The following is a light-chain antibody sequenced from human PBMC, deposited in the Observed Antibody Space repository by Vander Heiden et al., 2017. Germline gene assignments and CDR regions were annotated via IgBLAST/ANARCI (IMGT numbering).Light chain of an antibody. CDR3: QTWSTGIPV. V-gene: IGLV4-69*01. CDR2: LNSDGSH. J-gene: IGLJ3*02. CDR1: SGHSSYA. Sequence: QLVLTPSLFTPASRGASVKLTFTLSSGHSSYAIAGHQQQPEKGPRYLMKLNSDGSHSKGDAVPDRVSGSSSGAERYLTSSRLQSEDEAYYACQTWSTGIPVFGGGTKLTVL.